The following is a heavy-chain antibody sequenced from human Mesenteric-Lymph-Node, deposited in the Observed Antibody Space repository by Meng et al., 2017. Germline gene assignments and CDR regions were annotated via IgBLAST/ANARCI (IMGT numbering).Heavy chain of an antibody. CDR2: IYQSGTT. Sequence: SETLSPTCTVSGYSISSGFYWGWIRQPPGKGLEWIGSIYQSGTTYYNPSLKSRVTISVDTSKNQFSLKLSSVTAADTAVYYCARRRGITIFGVASHFDYWGQGTQVTVSS. D-gene: IGHD3-3*01. CDR1: GYSISSGFY. CDR3: ARRRGITIFGVASHFDY. V-gene: IGHV4-38-2*02. J-gene: IGHJ4*02.